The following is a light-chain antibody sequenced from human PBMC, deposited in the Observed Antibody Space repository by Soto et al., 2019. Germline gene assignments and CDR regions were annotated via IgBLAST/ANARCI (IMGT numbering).Light chain of an antibody. CDR2: DVS. CDR1: SSDVGGYNY. Sequence: QSALTQPASVSGSPGQSITISCTGTSSDVGGYNYVSWYQQHPGKAPKLMIYDVSNRPSGVSNRFSGSKSGNTASLTISGLQAEDEADYYWSSYISTSNLVVFGGGTKLTVL. V-gene: IGLV2-14*01. J-gene: IGLJ2*01. CDR3: SSYISTSNLVV.